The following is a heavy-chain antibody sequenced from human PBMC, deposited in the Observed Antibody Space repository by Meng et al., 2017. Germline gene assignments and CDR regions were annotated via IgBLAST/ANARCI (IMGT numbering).Heavy chain of an antibody. Sequence: ASVNVSCMASRYTFTSYAMHWVRQAPGQRREWMGWINAGNGNTKDSQKFQGRVTITRDTSASTAYMELSSLRSEDTAVYYCARAGFYDSSGYYRYKYYYGMDVWGQGTMVTVSS. CDR2: INAGNGNT. CDR1: RYTFTSYA. D-gene: IGHD3-22*01. CDR3: ARAGFYDSSGYYRYKYYYGMDV. V-gene: IGHV1-3*01. J-gene: IGHJ6*02.